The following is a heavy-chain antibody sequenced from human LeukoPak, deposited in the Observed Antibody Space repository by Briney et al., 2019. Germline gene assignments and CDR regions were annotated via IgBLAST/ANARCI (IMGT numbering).Heavy chain of an antibody. CDR1: GFTFSSYA. D-gene: IGHD2-2*01. CDR2: ISGSGGST. V-gene: IGHV3-23*01. Sequence: GGSLRLSCAASGFTFSSYAMSWVRQTPGKGLEWVSAISGSGGSTYYADSVKGRVTISRDNSKNTVYLQMSSLRAEDTAVYYCAKDLSRAFDIWGQGTMVTVSS. J-gene: IGHJ3*02. CDR3: AKDLSRAFDI.